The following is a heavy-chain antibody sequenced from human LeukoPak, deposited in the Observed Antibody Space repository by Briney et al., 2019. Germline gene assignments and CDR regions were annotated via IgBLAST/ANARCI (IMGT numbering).Heavy chain of an antibody. D-gene: IGHD5-18*01. J-gene: IGHJ6*02. CDR1: GFTFSSYG. Sequence: GGSLRLSCAASGFTFSSYGMHWVRQAPGKGLERVAFIRYDGSNKYYADSVKGRFTISRDNSKNTLYLQMNSLRAEDTAVYYCAKVKLWLSSYYYYGMDVWGQGTTVTVSS. CDR3: AKVKLWLSSYYYYGMDV. CDR2: IRYDGSNK. V-gene: IGHV3-30*02.